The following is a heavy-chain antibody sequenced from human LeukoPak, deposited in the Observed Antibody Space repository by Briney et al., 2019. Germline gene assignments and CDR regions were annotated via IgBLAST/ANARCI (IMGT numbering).Heavy chain of an antibody. J-gene: IGHJ4*02. V-gene: IGHV3-23*01. D-gene: IGHD3-16*01. CDR3: AKASWVSSTDAVR. CDR1: GLSLSSFA. Sequence: GRSLSLSCAASGLSLSSFAISWVRQGAAGGLEWVSSIRGNGETFYADTVKARFTLSSDSSRNTVYFQLNNLRVEDTAIYYCAKASWVSSTDAVRWGQGTLVTVSS. CDR2: IRGNGET.